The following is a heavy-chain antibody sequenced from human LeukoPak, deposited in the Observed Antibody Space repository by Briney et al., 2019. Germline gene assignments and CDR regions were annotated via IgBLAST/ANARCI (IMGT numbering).Heavy chain of an antibody. Sequence: SETLSLTCAVSGGSISSNNWWGWVRQPPGKGLEWIGYIYYSGSTYYNPSLKSRVTISVDTSKNQFSLKLSSVTAADTAVYYCARVAPGLAARPNWFDPWGQGTLVTVSS. D-gene: IGHD6-6*01. CDR1: GGSISSNNW. CDR3: ARVAPGLAARPNWFDP. J-gene: IGHJ5*02. V-gene: IGHV4-4*02. CDR2: IYYSGST.